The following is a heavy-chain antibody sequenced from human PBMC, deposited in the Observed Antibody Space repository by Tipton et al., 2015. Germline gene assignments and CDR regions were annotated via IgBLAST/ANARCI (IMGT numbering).Heavy chain of an antibody. V-gene: IGHV3-30*02. D-gene: IGHD3-16*01. Sequence: SLRLSCAASGFTFSTYGMHWVRQAPGKGLEWVAFIRSDGSDKYYADSVKGRFTISRDTSKNTLYLQMNSLRTEDTALYYCATDWHWGFEDWGQGPLVTVSS. CDR1: GFTFSTYG. CDR2: IRSDGSDK. CDR3: ATDWHWGFED. J-gene: IGHJ4*02.